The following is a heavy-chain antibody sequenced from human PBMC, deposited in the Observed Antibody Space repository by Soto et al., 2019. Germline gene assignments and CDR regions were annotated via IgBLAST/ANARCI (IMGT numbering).Heavy chain of an antibody. D-gene: IGHD2-21*02. CDR2: ISGSGGST. V-gene: IGHV3-23*01. Sequence: GGSLRLSCVASGFTFDSYAMSWVRQAQGKGLEWVSGISGSGGSTYYADSVKGRFTISRDNSKNTLNLQMNSLRAEDTAVYYCAKGHTAYFDYWGQGILVTV. J-gene: IGHJ4*02. CDR1: GFTFDSYA. CDR3: AKGHTAYFDY.